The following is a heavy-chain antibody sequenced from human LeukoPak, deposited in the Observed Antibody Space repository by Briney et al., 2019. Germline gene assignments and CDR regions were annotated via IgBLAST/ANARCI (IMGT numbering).Heavy chain of an antibody. V-gene: IGHV4-31*03. Sequence: SSETLSLTCTVSGGSTGSAGYYWSWIRQHPGKGLEWIAYINYSGNTYHNPSLKSRVTISVDTSRNQFSLKLNSVTAADTAIYYCASMSGYYSKFDYWGQGTLVTVSS. CDR1: GGSTGSAGYY. D-gene: IGHD3-22*01. CDR3: ASMSGYYSKFDY. CDR2: INYSGNT. J-gene: IGHJ4*02.